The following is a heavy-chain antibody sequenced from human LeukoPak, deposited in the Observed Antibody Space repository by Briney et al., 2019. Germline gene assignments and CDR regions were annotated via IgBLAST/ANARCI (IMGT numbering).Heavy chain of an antibody. V-gene: IGHV3-30-3*01. CDR1: GFTFSSYA. J-gene: IGHJ4*02. D-gene: IGHD7-27*01. CDR3: VRDKLTGASRLDY. CDR2: ISYDGSNK. Sequence: PGGSLRLSCAASGFTFSSYAMHWVRQAPGKGLEWVAVISYDGSNKYYADSVKGRFTISRDNSKNTLYLQMNSLRAEDTAVYYCVRDKLTGASRLDYWGQGTLLTVSS.